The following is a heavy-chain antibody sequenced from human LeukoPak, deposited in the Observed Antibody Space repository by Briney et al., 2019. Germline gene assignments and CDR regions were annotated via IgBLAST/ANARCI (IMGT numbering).Heavy chain of an antibody. D-gene: IGHD4-23*01. CDR1: GYTFAPYH. V-gene: IGHV1-46*01. Sequence: ASVKVSCKASGYTFAPYHIHWVRQAPGQGLEWMGIISPSGSSTNYAQKFQGRVTMTRDTSTSTVYMELSSLRSENTAVYYCARDGPDYGGKGARVPFDYWGQGTLVTVSS. CDR2: ISPSGSST. CDR3: ARDGPDYGGKGARVPFDY. J-gene: IGHJ4*02.